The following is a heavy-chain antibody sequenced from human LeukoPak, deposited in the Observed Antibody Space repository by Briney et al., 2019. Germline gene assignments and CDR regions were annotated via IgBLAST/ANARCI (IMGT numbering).Heavy chain of an antibody. CDR2: ISSSSSYI. CDR1: GFTFSSYA. Sequence: GGSLRLSCAASGFTFSSYAMNWVRQAPGKGLEWVSSISSSSSYIYYADSVKGRFTISRDNAKNSLYLQMNSLRAEDTAVYYCAKGGTGTSRPVDYWGQGTLVTVSS. D-gene: IGHD1-1*01. J-gene: IGHJ4*02. V-gene: IGHV3-21*04. CDR3: AKGGTGTSRPVDY.